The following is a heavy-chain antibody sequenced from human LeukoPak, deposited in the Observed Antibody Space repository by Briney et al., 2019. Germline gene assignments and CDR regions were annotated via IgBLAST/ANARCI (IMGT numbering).Heavy chain of an antibody. V-gene: IGHV3-30*18. D-gene: IGHD5-12*01. Sequence: GGSLRLACAASGFTFSTYDMSWVRQAPGKGLEWVAVISYDGSNKYYADSVKGRFTISRDNSKNTLYLQMNSLRAEDTAVYYCAKQYSGYDYYYYYGMDVWGQGTTVTVSS. CDR1: GFTFSTYD. J-gene: IGHJ6*02. CDR3: AKQYSGYDYYYYYGMDV. CDR2: ISYDGSNK.